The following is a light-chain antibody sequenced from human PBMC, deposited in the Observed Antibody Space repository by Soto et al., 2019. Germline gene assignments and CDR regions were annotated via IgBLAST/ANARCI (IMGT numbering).Light chain of an antibody. J-gene: IGKJ2*01. CDR3: MQPLHTPQT. CDR1: QSLLHSNGKTY. Sequence: DIVMTQSPLSLPVTPGEPASISCRSSQSLLHSNGKTYLDWYLQKPGQSPQLLIYLGSTGASGVPDRFRGSGSGTDFTLKISRVEAEDVGVYYCMQPLHTPQTFGQGTRLEIK. CDR2: LGS. V-gene: IGKV2-28*01.